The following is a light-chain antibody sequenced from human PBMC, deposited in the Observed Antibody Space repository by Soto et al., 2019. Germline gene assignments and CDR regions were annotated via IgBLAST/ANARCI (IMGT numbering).Light chain of an antibody. V-gene: IGLV2-8*01. CDR1: KNDIGVYDF. Sequence: QSVLTQPPSASGSPGQSVTISCTGTKNDIGVYDFVSWYQHHPGKAPRLITYEVVQRPSGVPDRFSGSKSGNTASLTVSGLQAADEADYFCKSYAGSNTYVFGSGTKLTVL. J-gene: IGLJ1*01. CDR2: EVV. CDR3: KSYAGSNTYV.